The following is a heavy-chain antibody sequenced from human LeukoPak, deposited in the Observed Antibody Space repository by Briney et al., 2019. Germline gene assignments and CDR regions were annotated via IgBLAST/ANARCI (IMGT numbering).Heavy chain of an antibody. CDR1: GFTFSSYW. J-gene: IGHJ4*02. Sequence: GGSLRLSCAASGFTFSSYWMTWVRQAPGKGLEWVGKIKKDGSEKYYVDSVKGRFTISRDNAKNSLYLQMNSLGAEDTAVYYCARRGTSSSWAHFDYWGQGTLVTVSS. CDR2: IKKDGSEK. CDR3: ARRGTSSSWAHFDY. V-gene: IGHV3-7*05. D-gene: IGHD6-13*01.